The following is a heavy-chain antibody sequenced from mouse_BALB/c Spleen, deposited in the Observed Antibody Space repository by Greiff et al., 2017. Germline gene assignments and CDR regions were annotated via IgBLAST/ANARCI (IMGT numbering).Heavy chain of an antibody. CDR3: VRIYDGYGGFAY. J-gene: IGHJ3*01. CDR2: IRSKSNNYAT. CDR1: GFTFNTYA. Sequence: EVKLVESGGGLVQPKGSLKLSCAASGFTFNTYAMNWVRQAPGKGLEWVARIRSKSNNYATYYADSVKDRFTISRDDSQSMLYLQMNNLKTEDTAMYYCVRIYDGYGGFAYWGQGTLVTVSA. V-gene: IGHV10-1*02. D-gene: IGHD2-3*01.